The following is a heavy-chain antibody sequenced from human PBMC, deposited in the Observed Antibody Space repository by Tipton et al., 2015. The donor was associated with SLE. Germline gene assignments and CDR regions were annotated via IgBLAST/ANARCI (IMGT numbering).Heavy chain of an antibody. Sequence: SLRLSCAASGFTFSSYAMHWVRQAPGKGLEWVAVISYDGSNKYYADSVKGRFTISRDNSKNSLYLQMNSLRTEDTALYYCAGGSYRAEYFQHWGQGTLVTVSS. CDR2: ISYDGSNK. J-gene: IGHJ1*01. D-gene: IGHD1-26*01. V-gene: IGHV3-30*04. CDR3: AGGSYRAEYFQH. CDR1: GFTFSSYA.